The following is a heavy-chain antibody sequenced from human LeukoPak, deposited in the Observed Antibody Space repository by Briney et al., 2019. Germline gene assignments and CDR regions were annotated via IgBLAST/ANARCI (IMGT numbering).Heavy chain of an antibody. CDR3: ARGYYGEKAFDI. Sequence: SETLSLTCTVSGGSISRWGYYWRWPRQHTGKGLVGLGYIYYSGSNYYNPSLKRRVTISVNTSKQQFSLKLSSVTAADTAVYYCARGYYGEKAFDIWGQGTMVTVSS. V-gene: IGHV4-31*03. D-gene: IGHD3-10*01. CDR1: GGSISRWGYY. J-gene: IGHJ3*02. CDR2: IYYSGSN.